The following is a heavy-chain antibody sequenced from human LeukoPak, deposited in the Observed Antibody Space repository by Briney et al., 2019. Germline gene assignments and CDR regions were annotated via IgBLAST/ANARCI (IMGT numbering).Heavy chain of an antibody. Sequence: ASVKVSCKASGYTFTGYYMHWVRQAPGQGLEWMGVINPNSGGTNYAQKFQGRVTMTRDTPISTAYMELASLRSNGPAVYYCARAEVIDYWGQGTLVTVSS. CDR1: GYTFTGYY. D-gene: IGHD3-22*01. J-gene: IGHJ4*02. CDR2: INPNSGGT. V-gene: IGHV1-2*02. CDR3: ARAEVIDY.